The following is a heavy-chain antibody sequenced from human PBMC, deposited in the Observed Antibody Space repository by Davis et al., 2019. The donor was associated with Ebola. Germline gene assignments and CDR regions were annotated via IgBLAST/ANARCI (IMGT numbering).Heavy chain of an antibody. D-gene: IGHD5-18*01. CDR1: GYTFTNND. Sequence: AASVKVSCKASGYTFTNNDINWVRQAPGQGLEWMGWMNPKSGEAGSAQKFQGRVTMTRDTSIGTAYMELNSLRSDDTAVYYCTRYSNTADFDYWGQGTLVTVSS. J-gene: IGHJ4*02. CDR2: MNPKSGEA. CDR3: TRYSNTADFDY. V-gene: IGHV1-8*01.